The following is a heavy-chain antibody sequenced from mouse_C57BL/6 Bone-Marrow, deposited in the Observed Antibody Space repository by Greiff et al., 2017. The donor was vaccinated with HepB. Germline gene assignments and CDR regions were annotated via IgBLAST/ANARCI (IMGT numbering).Heavy chain of an antibody. D-gene: IGHD1-1*01. V-gene: IGHV14-4*01. J-gene: IGHJ3*01. Sequence: VQLVESGAELVRPGASVKLSCTASGFNIKDDYMHWVKQRPEQGLEWIGWIDPENGDTEYASKFQGKATITADTSSNTAYLQLSSLTSEDTAVYYYTKTYYYGSSYDWFAYWGQGTLVTVSA. CDR2: IDPENGDT. CDR1: GFNIKDDY. CDR3: TKTYYYGSSYDWFAY.